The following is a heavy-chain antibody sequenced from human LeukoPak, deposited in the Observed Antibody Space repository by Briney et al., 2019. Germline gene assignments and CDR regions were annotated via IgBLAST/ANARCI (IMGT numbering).Heavy chain of an antibody. D-gene: IGHD3-22*01. CDR2: IYYSGST. CDR3: ARQRRYYDSSGYYPPDY. J-gene: IGHJ4*02. V-gene: IGHV4-39*01. Sequence: WVRQPPGKGLEWIGSIYYSGSTYYNPSLKSRVTISVDTSKNQFSLKLSSVTAADTAVYYCARQRRYYDSSGYYPPDYWGQGTLVTVSS.